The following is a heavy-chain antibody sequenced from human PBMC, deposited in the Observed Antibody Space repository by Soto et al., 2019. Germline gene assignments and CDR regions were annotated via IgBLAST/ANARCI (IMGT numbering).Heavy chain of an antibody. Sequence: SETLSLTCAVSGGSFTSNNWWTWVRQPPGQGLEWIGGIYRTGSTNYNPSLKSRVTISLDKSENQFSLKVTSLTAADTAVYYRASRDPGTSVDYWGQGTLVTVSS. CDR1: GGSFTSNNW. J-gene: IGHJ4*02. CDR2: IYRTGST. CDR3: ASRDPGTSVDY. V-gene: IGHV4-4*02. D-gene: IGHD1-7*01.